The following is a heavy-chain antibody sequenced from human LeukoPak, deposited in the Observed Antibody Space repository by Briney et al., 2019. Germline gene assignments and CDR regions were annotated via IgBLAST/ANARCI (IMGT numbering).Heavy chain of an antibody. D-gene: IGHD3-16*01. J-gene: IGHJ4*02. CDR3: ARDHRHDGQTPEIDY. CDR1: GFTFSDYY. V-gene: IGHV3-11*05. Sequence: GGSLRLSCAASGFTFSDYYMSWIRQAPGKGLEWVSYISSSSSYTNYADSVKGRFTISRDNAKNSLYLQMNSLRAEDTAVYYCARDHRHDGQTPEIDYWGQGTLVTVSS. CDR2: ISSSSSYT.